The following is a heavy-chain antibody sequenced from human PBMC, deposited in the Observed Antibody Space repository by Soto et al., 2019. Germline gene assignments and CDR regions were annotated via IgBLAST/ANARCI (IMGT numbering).Heavy chain of an antibody. Sequence: GESLKISCKGSGYSFTSYWISWVRQMPGKGLEWMGRIDPSDSYTNYSPSFQGHVTISADKSISTAYLQWSSLKASDTAMYYCARLMYSSSSGRRFDPWGQGTLGTVSS. J-gene: IGHJ5*02. CDR2: IDPSDSYT. CDR3: ARLMYSSSSGRRFDP. D-gene: IGHD6-6*01. V-gene: IGHV5-10-1*01. CDR1: GYSFTSYW.